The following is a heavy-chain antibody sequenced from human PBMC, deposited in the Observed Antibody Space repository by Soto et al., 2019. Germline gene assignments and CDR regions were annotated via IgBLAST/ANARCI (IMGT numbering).Heavy chain of an antibody. CDR3: ARHPLTGTRFYYFDY. J-gene: IGHJ4*02. D-gene: IGHD1-7*01. V-gene: IGHV1-69*13. Sequence: SVKVSCKASGGTFSSYAISWVRRAPGQGLEWMGGIIPIFGTANYAQKFQGRVTITADESTSTAYMELSSLRSEDTAVYYCARHPLTGTRFYYFDYWGQGTLVTVSS. CDR2: IIPIFGTA. CDR1: GGTFSSYA.